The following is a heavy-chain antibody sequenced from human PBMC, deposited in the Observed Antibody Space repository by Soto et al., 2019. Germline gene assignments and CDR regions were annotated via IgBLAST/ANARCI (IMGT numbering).Heavy chain of an antibody. J-gene: IGHJ4*02. CDR2: IWYDGSNK. Sequence: GGSLRLSCAASGFTFSSYGMHWVRQAPGKGLEWVAVIWYDGSNKYYADSVKGRFTISRDNPKNTLYLQMNSLRAEDTAVYYCARGADDYYDSSGPLDYWGQGTLVTVSS. D-gene: IGHD3-22*01. CDR3: ARGADDYYDSSGPLDY. V-gene: IGHV3-33*01. CDR1: GFTFSSYG.